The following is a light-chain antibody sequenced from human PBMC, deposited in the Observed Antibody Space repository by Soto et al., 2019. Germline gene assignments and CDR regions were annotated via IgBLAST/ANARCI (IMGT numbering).Light chain of an antibody. CDR1: QSVSSN. CDR3: QQYNNWSVCPT. CDR2: GAS. V-gene: IGKV3-15*01. Sequence: EIVMTQSPATLSVSPGERSTLSCRASQSVSSNLAWYQQKPGQAPRLLIYGASTRATGIPARFSGSGSGTAFNLPISSLQSADVAVYYCQQYNNWSVCPTFGGGTRVEIK. J-gene: IGKJ4*02.